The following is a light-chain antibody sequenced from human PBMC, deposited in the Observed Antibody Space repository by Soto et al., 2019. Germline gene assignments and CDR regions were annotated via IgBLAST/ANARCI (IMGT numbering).Light chain of an antibody. CDR2: VAY. CDR3: QQYADSPLT. CDR1: QSVGRNY. J-gene: IGKJ4*01. Sequence: EIVLTQSPGTLSVSPGERVTLSCRASQSVGRNYLAWYQQKPGQAPRLLIYVAYIRATGISDRFSGSGSGTDFTLTISRLEPEDFAVYYFQQYADSPLTFGGGTKVETK. V-gene: IGKV3-20*01.